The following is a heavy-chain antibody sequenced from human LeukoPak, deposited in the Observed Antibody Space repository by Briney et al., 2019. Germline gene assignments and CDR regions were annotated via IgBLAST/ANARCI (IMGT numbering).Heavy chain of an antibody. CDR1: GFTFSDYH. Sequence: PGGSLRLSCAASGFTFSDYHMSWVRQAPGKGPEWVSYISSSSTTIYYVDSVKGRFTISRDNAKNSLYLQMNSLRAEDTAVYYCVRFVSVAAAGRSSGFDAWGQGTLVTVSS. V-gene: IGHV3-11*01. D-gene: IGHD6-13*01. J-gene: IGHJ5*02. CDR3: VRFVSVAAAGRSSGFDA. CDR2: ISSSSTTI.